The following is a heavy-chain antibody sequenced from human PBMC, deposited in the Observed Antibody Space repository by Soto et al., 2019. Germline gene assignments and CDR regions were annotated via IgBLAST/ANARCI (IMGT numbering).Heavy chain of an antibody. CDR3: AKAALFCVGGPCHYFRY. CDR2: ISGRADST. J-gene: IGHJ4*02. Sequence: GGSLRLSCAASGFIFSHYAMSWVRQAPGKGMGWVSVISGRADSTDYADSVKGRFTIYRDNSMDTLFLQMNSLRAEDTAVYYCAKAALFCVGGPCHYFRYWRQGTLVTVSS. D-gene: IGHD2-21*01. CDR1: GFIFSHYA. V-gene: IGHV3-23*01.